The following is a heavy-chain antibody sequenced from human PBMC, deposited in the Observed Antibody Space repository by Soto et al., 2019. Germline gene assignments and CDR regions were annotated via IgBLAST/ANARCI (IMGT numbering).Heavy chain of an antibody. D-gene: IGHD3-16*01. CDR3: ARGGPGPPFAY. CDR2: ISANNGNT. CDR1: GYTFSSYG. V-gene: IGHV1-18*01. J-gene: IGHJ4*02. Sequence: QVQLVQSGAEVKKPGASVKVSCKASGYTFSSYGISWVRQAPGQGLEWMGWISANNGNTNYAQKVQGRVTMTTDTSKSTAYREGGSLKSDDRAMYSWARGGPGPPFAYWAQGTPVTVS.